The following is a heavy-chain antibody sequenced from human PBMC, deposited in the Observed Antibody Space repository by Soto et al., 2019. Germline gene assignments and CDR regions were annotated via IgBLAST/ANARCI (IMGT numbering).Heavy chain of an antibody. J-gene: IGHJ6*02. CDR3: ARHGPRVYYDNTDYYYYGMDV. D-gene: IGHD3-22*01. Sequence: GESLKISCTGSGYSFTIYWIGWVRQMPGKGLEWMGIIYPGDSDTRYSPSLQGQVTISADKSISTAYLQWSSLKASDTAMYYCARHGPRVYYDNTDYYYYGMDVWGQGTTVTVSS. V-gene: IGHV5-51*01. CDR2: IYPGDSDT. CDR1: GYSFTIYW.